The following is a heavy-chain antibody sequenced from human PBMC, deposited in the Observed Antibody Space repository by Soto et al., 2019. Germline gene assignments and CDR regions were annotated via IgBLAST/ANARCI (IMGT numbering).Heavy chain of an antibody. CDR1: GGPISSGGYY. J-gene: IGHJ6*03. CDR2: IHYSGRT. CDR3: ARFSPPGYYYMDV. V-gene: IGHV4-31*03. Sequence: QVQLQESGPGLVKPSQTLSLTCTVSGGPISSGGYYWTWVRQPPGTGLELIGYIHYSGRTFYNPSLESRVSISLATSENQFSLKLTSVTAADTAVYYCARFSPPGYYYMDVGGKGTSVTVAS.